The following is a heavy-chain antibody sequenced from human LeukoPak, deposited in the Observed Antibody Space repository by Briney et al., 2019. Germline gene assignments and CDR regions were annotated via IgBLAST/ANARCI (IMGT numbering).Heavy chain of an antibody. CDR2: ISHSGST. J-gene: IGHJ5*02. Sequence: SSETLSLTCTVSGYSISTDYYWGWIRQSPGKGLEWIGSISHSGSTYYNPSLKSRVTISGDTSKNQFSLKLSSVTAADTAVYYCARDGGEQLVLGWFDPWGQGTLVTVSS. CDR1: GYSISTDYY. D-gene: IGHD6-6*01. V-gene: IGHV4-38-2*02. CDR3: ARDGGEQLVLGWFDP.